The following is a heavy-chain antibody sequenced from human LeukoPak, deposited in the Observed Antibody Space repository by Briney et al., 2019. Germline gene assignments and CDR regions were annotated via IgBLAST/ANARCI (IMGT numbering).Heavy chain of an antibody. CDR1: GYTFTGYY. J-gene: IGHJ6*02. V-gene: IGHV1-2*04. CDR3: ASSELPGYYYYGMDV. CDR2: INPNSGGI. D-gene: IGHD2-15*01. Sequence: ASVKVSCKASGYTFTGYYMHWVRQAPGQGLEWMGWINPNSGGINYAQKFQGWVTMTRDTSISTAYMELSRLRSDDTAVYYCASSELPGYYYYGMDVWGQGTTVTVSS.